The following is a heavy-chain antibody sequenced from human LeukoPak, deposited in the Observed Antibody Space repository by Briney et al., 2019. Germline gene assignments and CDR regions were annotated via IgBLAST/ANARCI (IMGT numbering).Heavy chain of an antibody. CDR2: IKEDGSEK. V-gene: IGHV3-7*01. CDR1: GFTFSNAW. CDR3: APEVWELQGASDI. J-gene: IGHJ3*02. D-gene: IGHD1-26*01. Sequence: GGSLRLSCAASGFTFSNAWMSWVRQAPGRGLEWVANIKEDGSEKFYVDSVKGRFTISRDNAKNSLFLQMTSLRAEDTALYYCAPEVWELQGASDIWGQGTMVTVSS.